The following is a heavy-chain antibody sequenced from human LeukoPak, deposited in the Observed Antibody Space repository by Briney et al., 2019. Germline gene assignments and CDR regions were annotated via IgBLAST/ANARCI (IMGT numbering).Heavy chain of an antibody. J-gene: IGHJ4*02. V-gene: IGHV4-39*01. CDR3: ARLAAAGRFDY. CDR2: IYYSGST. CDR1: GGSISSSSYY. D-gene: IGHD6-13*01. Sequence: PSETLSLTCTVSGGSISSSSYYWGWIRQPLGKGLEWIGSIYYSGSTYYNPSLKSRVTISVDTSKNQFSLKLSSVTAADTAVYYCARLAAAGRFDYWGQGTLVTVSS.